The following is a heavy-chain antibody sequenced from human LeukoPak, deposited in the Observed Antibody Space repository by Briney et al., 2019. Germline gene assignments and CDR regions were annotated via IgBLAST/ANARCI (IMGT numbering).Heavy chain of an antibody. V-gene: IGHV3-33*01. CDR1: GFTFRSHG. CDR3: VRTSFYSFDY. D-gene: IGHD2/OR15-2a*01. Sequence: GGSLRLSCAASGFTFRSHGMHWVRQAPGKGLEWVAFIWYDGSNKYYTDSVKGRFTISRDNSKNTLYLQMNSLRAEDTAVYYCVRTSFYSFDYWGQGTLVTVSS. J-gene: IGHJ4*02. CDR2: IWYDGSNK.